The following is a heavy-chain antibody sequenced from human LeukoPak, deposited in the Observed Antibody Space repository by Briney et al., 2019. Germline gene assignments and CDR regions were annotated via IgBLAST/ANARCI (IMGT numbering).Heavy chain of an antibody. D-gene: IGHD4-11*01. CDR1: GDSVSSSSAV. V-gene: IGHV6-1*01. J-gene: IGHJ4*02. CDR2: TYYRSKWHN. CDR3: AGTTDYSSFLAY. Sequence: SQTLSLTCAVSGDSVSSSSAVWNWIRQSPSRGLEWLGRTYYRSKWHNEYAESVKSRISITSDTSKNQFSLQLNSVTPEDTAEYYCAGTTDYSSFLAYWGQGTLVTVSS.